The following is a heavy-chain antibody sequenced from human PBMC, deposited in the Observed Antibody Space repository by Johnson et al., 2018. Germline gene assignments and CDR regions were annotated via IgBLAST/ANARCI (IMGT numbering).Heavy chain of an antibody. J-gene: IGHJ3*02. Sequence: VQLVQSGGGLVKPGRSLRLSCTASGFTFGDYAMSWFRQAPGKGLEWVGFIRSKAYGGTTEYAASVKGRFTISRENAKNSLYLQMNSLRAGDTAVYYCARGLGARSGALDIWGQGTMVTVSS. V-gene: IGHV3-49*05. D-gene: IGHD3-10*01. CDR3: ARGLGARSGALDI. CDR1: GFTFGDYA. CDR2: IRSKAYGGTT.